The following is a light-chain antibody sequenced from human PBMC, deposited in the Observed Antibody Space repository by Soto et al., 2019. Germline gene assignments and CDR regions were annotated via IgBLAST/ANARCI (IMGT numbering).Light chain of an antibody. CDR2: GAS. CDR1: QSVSSSY. Sequence: EIVLTQSPGTLSLSPGERATLSCRASQSVSSSYLAWYQQKPRQAPRLLIYGASSRATGIPDRFSGSGSGTDFTLTISRLEPEDFAVYYCQQYGSSPLTFGPGTKVDIK. CDR3: QQYGSSPLT. J-gene: IGKJ3*01. V-gene: IGKV3-20*01.